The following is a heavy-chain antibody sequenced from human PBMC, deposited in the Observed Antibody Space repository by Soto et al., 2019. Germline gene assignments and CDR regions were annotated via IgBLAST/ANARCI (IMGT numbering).Heavy chain of an antibody. D-gene: IGHD1-26*01. CDR1: GFTISGAW. CDR2: IKTKTQGETT. CDR3: TTGSVEGY. V-gene: IGHV3-15*07. J-gene: IGHJ4*02. Sequence: EVQLVESGGGLVKPGGSLRLSCAASGFTISGAWMHWVRQAPGKGLEWVGRIKTKTQGETTDYAAPVKGRFTISRDDSENTLSLHMNSLKIEDTAVYYCTTGSVEGYWGQGTLVTVSS.